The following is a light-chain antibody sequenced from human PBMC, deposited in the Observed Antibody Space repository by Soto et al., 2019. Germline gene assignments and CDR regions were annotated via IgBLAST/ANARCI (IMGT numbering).Light chain of an antibody. CDR3: QQYHHWPVT. V-gene: IGKV3-15*01. CDR2: AAS. J-gene: IGKJ4*01. Sequence: EIVMTQSPATLSVSPGERVTLSCRASQSVTRNLAWYQHTPGQSPRLLISAASSGATGLPSRFSGSGSGTDFTLTISSLQSEDAAVYYCQQYHHWPVTFGGGTK. CDR1: QSVTRN.